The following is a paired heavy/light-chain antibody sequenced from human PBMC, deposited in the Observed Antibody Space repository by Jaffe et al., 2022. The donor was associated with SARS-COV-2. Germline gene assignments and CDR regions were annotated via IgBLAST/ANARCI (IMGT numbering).Light chain of an antibody. CDR1: SGSIASNY. V-gene: IGLV6-57*02. Sequence: NFMLTQPHSVSESPGKTVTISCTGSSGSIASNYVQWYQQRPGSAPTTVIYEDNQRPSGVPDRFSGSIDSSSNSASLTISGLKTEDEADYYCQSYDNNNRGVFGGGTKLTVL. CDR3: QSYDNNNRGV. CDR2: EDN. J-gene: IGLJ3*02.
Heavy chain of an antibody. J-gene: IGHJ5*02. CDR1: GFTFSHYA. D-gene: IGHD2-15*01. Sequence: QVQLVESGGGVVQPGRSLRLSCAASGFTFSHYAMHWVRQAPGMGLEWVAVISYDGSNKYYSDSVKGRFTISRDNSKNTLYLQVNSLRAVDTAVYYCARDRRGYCSGGSCLGFDPWGQGALVTVSS. CDR3: ARDRRGYCSGGSCLGFDP. V-gene: IGHV3-30*04. CDR2: ISYDGSNK.